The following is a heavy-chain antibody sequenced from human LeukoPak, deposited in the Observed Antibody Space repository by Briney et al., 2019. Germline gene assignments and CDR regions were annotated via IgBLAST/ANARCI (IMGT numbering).Heavy chain of an antibody. J-gene: IGHJ4*02. D-gene: IGHD6-13*01. Sequence: GGSLRLSCAASGFTFSSYGMHWVRQAPGKGLEWVAFIRYDGSDKFYADSVKGRFTISRDNSKNTLYLQMGSLRAEDMAVYYCARVLGSSWFSSFGYWGQGTLVTVSS. V-gene: IGHV3-30*02. CDR1: GFTFSSYG. CDR2: IRYDGSDK. CDR3: ARVLGSSWFSSFGY.